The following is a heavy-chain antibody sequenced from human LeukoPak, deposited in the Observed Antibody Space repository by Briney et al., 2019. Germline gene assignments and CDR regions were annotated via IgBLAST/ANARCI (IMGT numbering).Heavy chain of an antibody. Sequence: PGGSLRLSCAVSGFIFNNYIMNWVRQAPGKGLKWVSSTTGSGSFVYYADSVKGRFTISRDNAKNSLFLQMNSLRAEDTAVYYCARDSSGPWFDPWGQGTLVTVSS. J-gene: IGHJ5*02. D-gene: IGHD6-6*01. CDR3: ARDSSGPWFDP. CDR1: GFIFNNYI. CDR2: TTGSGSFV. V-gene: IGHV3-21*01.